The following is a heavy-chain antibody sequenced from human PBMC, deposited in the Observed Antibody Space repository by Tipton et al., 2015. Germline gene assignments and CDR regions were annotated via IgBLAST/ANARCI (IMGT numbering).Heavy chain of an antibody. CDR3: ARAPSDYDIWSGTFDY. J-gene: IGHJ4*02. CDR1: GDSISRSTTYF. D-gene: IGHD3-3*01. CDR2: IYFNGIT. V-gene: IGHV4-39*01. Sequence: TLSLTCTVSGDSISRSTTYFWGWIRQAPGKGLEWVGTIYFNGITYYNPSLKTRVTISVDMSENQFSLNLNSVTAADTAVYYCARAPSDYDIWSGTFDYWGQGTLVTVSS.